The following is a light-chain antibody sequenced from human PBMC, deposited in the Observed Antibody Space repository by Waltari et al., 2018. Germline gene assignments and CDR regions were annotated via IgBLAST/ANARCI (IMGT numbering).Light chain of an antibody. CDR1: QSLLYSSNNKNY. Sequence: DIVMTQSPDSLSVSLGEGATVNCKSSQSLLYSSNNKNYLSWYQQKPGQPPKLLIYWASVRESGVPDRFSGSGSGTDFTVTISNRQDEDVSIYYCQQYYSVPRTFGQGTKLEIK. CDR2: WAS. CDR3: QQYYSVPRT. V-gene: IGKV4-1*01. J-gene: IGKJ2*01.